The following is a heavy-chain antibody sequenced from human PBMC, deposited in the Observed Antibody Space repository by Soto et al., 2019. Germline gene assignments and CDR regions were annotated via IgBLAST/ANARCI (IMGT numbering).Heavy chain of an antibody. CDR2: IHPGDSDT. CDR3: ARTVLEWHEPTWFYVDV. D-gene: IGHD3-3*01. CDR1: GYSFTSYY. V-gene: IGHV5-51*01. J-gene: IGHJ6*03. Sequence: PGESLKISCEGSGYSFTSYYIGWVRQMPWKGLEWMGTIHPGDSDTRYSPSFQGRVTISADKSTSTAYLQWSSLKASDTAIYYCARTVLEWHEPTWFYVDVGGKGTTVTVSS.